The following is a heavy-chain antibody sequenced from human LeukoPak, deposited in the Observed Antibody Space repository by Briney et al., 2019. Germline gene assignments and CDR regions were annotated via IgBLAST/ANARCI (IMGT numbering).Heavy chain of an antibody. D-gene: IGHD2-2*01. CDR1: GFSFTSYS. J-gene: IGHJ5*02. CDR3: ARRKRSGCSSTSCLLNWFDP. CDR2: INHSGST. V-gene: IGHV4-34*01. Sequence: PGGSLRLSCAASGFSFTSYSINWVRQAPGKGLEWIGEINHSGSTDYNPSLKSRVTISVDTSKNQFSLKLSSVTAADTAVYYCARRKRSGCSSTSCLLNWFDPWGQGTLVTVSS.